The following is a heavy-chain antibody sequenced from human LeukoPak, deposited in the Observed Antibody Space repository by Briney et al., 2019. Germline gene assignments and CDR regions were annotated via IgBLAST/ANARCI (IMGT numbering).Heavy chain of an antibody. CDR3: ARKSSVAGSYYYYYMDV. D-gene: IGHD6-19*01. CDR2: ISAYNGNT. Sequence: ASVKVSCKASGYTFTSYGISWVRQAPGQGLEWMGWISAYNGNTNYAQKLQGRVTMTTDTSTSTAYMELRSLRSDDTAVYYCARKSSVAGSYYYYYMDVWGKGTTVTVSS. V-gene: IGHV1-18*01. J-gene: IGHJ6*03. CDR1: GYTFTSYG.